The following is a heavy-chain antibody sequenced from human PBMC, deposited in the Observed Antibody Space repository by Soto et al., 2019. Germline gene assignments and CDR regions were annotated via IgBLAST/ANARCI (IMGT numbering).Heavy chain of an antibody. D-gene: IGHD3-22*01. CDR3: ARDQTYYYDSSGYSRYYGMDV. Sequence: SYQIGSTYYNPSLKSRVTISVDTAKNQFSLKLSSVTAADTAVYYCARDQTYYYDSSGYSRYYGMDVWGQGTTVTVSS. J-gene: IGHJ6*02. CDR2: SYQIGST. V-gene: IGHV4-31*02.